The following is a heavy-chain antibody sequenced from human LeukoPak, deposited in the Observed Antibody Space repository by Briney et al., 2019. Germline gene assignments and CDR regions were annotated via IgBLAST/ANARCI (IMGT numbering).Heavy chain of an antibody. CDR2: IRYDGSNK. V-gene: IGHV3-30*02. Sequence: PGGSLRLSCAASGFTFSSYGMHWVRQAPGKGLEWVAFIRYDGSNKYYADSVKGRFTISRDNSKNTLYLQMNSLRAEDTAVYYCAKDPDFWSSLGFDPWGQGTLVTVSS. CDR1: GFTFSSYG. CDR3: AKDPDFWSSLGFDP. J-gene: IGHJ5*02. D-gene: IGHD3-3*01.